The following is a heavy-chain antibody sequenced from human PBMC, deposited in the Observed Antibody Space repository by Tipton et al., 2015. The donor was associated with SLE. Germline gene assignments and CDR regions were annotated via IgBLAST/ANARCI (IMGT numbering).Heavy chain of an antibody. J-gene: IGHJ4*02. CDR3: ARDPVDGYGFFDY. CDR2: IYGSGGT. Sequence: TLSLTCTVSDGSINSGSNHWTWIRQLPGKGLAWIGYIYGSGGTEYNRSLKSRVTISLDTSKNQFFLELNSVTAADTAVYYCARDPVDGYGFFDYWGQGTLVTVSS. D-gene: IGHD2-21*02. CDR1: DGSINSGSNH. V-gene: IGHV4-31*03.